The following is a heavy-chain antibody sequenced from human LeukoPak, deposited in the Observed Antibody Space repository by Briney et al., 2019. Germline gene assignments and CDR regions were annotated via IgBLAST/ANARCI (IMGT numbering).Heavy chain of an antibody. CDR1: GFTFTSSA. V-gene: IGHV1-58*02. CDR3: AAEVAVAGTGFDY. D-gene: IGHD6-19*01. Sequence: GASVKVSCKASGFTFTSSAMQWVRQARGQRLEWIGWIVVGSGNTNYAQKFQERVTITRDMSTSTAYMELSSLRSEDTAVYYCAAEVAVAGTGFDYWGQGTLVTVSS. J-gene: IGHJ4*02. CDR2: IVVGSGNT.